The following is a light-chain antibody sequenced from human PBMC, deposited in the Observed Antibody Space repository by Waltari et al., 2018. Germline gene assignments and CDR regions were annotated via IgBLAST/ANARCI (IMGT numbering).Light chain of an antibody. CDR3: SSYTTISTTL. J-gene: IGLJ2*01. Sequence: QAALAQPASVSGSPGQSITLPCPGTNNEFGPFNFFSWYQHHPGKAPKLIIYDVSRWPSGVSNRFSGSKSGNTASLTISGLQAEDEADYYCSSYTTISTTLFGGGTKVTVL. V-gene: IGLV2-14*02. CDR2: DVS. CDR1: NNEFGPFNF.